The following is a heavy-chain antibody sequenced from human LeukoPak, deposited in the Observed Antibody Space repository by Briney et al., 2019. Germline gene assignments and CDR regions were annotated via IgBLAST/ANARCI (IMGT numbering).Heavy chain of an antibody. J-gene: IGHJ4*02. V-gene: IGHV1-46*01. CDR1: GYTFTSYY. D-gene: IGHD3-9*01. CDR2: INPSGGST. Sequence: ASVKVSCKASGYTFTSYYMHWVRQAPGQGLEWMGIINPSGGSTSYAQKFQGRVTMTRDTSTSTVYMELRSLRSDDTAVYYCALKYYDILTGYYPTVSDYFDYWGQGTLVTVSS. CDR3: ALKYYDILTGYYPTVSDYFDY.